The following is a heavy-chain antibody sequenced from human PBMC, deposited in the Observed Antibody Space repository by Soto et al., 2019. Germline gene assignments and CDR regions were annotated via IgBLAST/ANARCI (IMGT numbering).Heavy chain of an antibody. Sequence: GASVKVSCKASGGTFSSSAISWVRQAPGQGLEWMGGIIPIFGTANYAQKFQGRVTITADESTSTAYMELSSLRSEDTAVYYCASGSAPVVVVPAAFDYWGQGTLVTVSS. CDR2: IIPIFGTA. CDR3: ASGSAPVVVVPAAFDY. J-gene: IGHJ4*02. V-gene: IGHV1-69*13. D-gene: IGHD2-2*01. CDR1: GGTFSSSA.